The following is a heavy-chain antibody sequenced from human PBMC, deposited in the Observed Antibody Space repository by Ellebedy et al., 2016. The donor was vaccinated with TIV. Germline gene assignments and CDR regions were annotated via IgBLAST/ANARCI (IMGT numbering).Heavy chain of an antibody. CDR3: AKDRQDSYGYGFDP. J-gene: IGHJ5*02. V-gene: IGHV3-9*01. CDR2: ISWNSGSI. D-gene: IGHD5-18*01. CDR1: GFTFDDYA. Sequence: SLKISXAASGFTFDDYAMHWVRQAPGKGLEWVSGISWNSGSIGYADSVKGRFTISRDNAKNSLYLQMNSLRAEDTALYYCAKDRQDSYGYGFDPWGQGTLVTVSS.